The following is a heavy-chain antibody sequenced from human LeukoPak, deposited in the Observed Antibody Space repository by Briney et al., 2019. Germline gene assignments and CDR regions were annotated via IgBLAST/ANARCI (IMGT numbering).Heavy chain of an antibody. V-gene: IGHV1-2*02. D-gene: IGHD3-10*01. CDR3: ARVRLGYYWSGSYYPLI. J-gene: IGHJ4*02. CDR1: GYRFTVCY. Sequence: ASGKVSCKRSGYRFTVCYIQWVGQAPGQGLEWMGWINTDSGGTKYAQKSQGRVALTRDTSASTAYMEVSRVRSHDKAGDLCARVRLGYYWSGSYYPLIWGQGTLVTVSS. CDR2: INTDSGGT.